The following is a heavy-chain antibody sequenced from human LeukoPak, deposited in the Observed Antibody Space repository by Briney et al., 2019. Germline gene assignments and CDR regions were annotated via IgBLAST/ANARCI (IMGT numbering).Heavy chain of an antibody. J-gene: IGHJ6*03. CDR2: IYSGGST. CDR3: AAYGYSSSWSYYYMDV. D-gene: IGHD6-13*01. CDR1: GFTVSSNY. Sequence: GGSLRLSCAASGFTVSSNYMSWVRQAPGKGLEWVSVIYSGGSTYYAGSVKGRFTISRDNSKNTLYLQMNSLRAEDTAVYYCAAYGYSSSWSYYYMDVWGKGTTVTISS. V-gene: IGHV3-53*01.